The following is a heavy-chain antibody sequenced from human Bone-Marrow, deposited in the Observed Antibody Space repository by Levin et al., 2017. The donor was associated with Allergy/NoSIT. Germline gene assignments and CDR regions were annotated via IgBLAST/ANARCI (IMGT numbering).Heavy chain of an antibody. Sequence: SETLSLTCTVSGGSIRSGGYYWSWIRQHPGKGLEWIGYIYDSGSTSYNPSLESRVTISRDTFKKEVYLTLSSVTAADTAVYYCARDRLASLYYYSMDVWGRGTTVIVSS. CDR2: IYDSGST. CDR3: ARDRLASLYYYSMDV. V-gene: IGHV4-31*03. J-gene: IGHJ6*03. CDR1: GGSIRSGGYY.